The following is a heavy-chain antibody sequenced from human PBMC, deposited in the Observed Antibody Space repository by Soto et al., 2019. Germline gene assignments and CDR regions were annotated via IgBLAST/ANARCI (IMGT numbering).Heavy chain of an antibody. D-gene: IGHD1-26*01. CDR1: GFTVSNNY. CDR3: ARARSDWYFDL. V-gene: IGHV3-66*01. CDR2: IYSDGST. Sequence: EVQLVESGGGLVQPGGSLRLSCAASGFTVSNNYMSWVRQAPGKGLEWVSVIYSDGSTYYADSVKGRFTISRDNSNNTLYVQMNSLRAEDTAVYYCARARSDWYFDLRGRGTLVTVSS. J-gene: IGHJ2*01.